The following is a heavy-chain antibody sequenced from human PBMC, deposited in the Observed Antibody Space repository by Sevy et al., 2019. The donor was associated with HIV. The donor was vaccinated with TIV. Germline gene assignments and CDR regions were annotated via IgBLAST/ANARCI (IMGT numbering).Heavy chain of an antibody. CDR1: GFTFSTYW. J-gene: IGHJ3*02. Sequence: GGSLRLSCAASGFTFSTYWMHWVRQAPGKGLVWVSRIDSDGSSTYYADSVKGRFTFSRDNAKNTLYLQMNSLRAEDTAVYFCARGTGPATGRAFDIWGQGTMVTVSS. CDR2: IDSDGSST. D-gene: IGHD2-8*02. V-gene: IGHV3-74*01. CDR3: ARGTGPATGRAFDI.